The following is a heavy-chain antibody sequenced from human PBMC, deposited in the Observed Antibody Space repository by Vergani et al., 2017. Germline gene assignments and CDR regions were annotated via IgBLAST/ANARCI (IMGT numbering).Heavy chain of an antibody. V-gene: IGHV1-69*05. D-gene: IGHD3-9*01. J-gene: IGHJ6*03. Sequence: QVQLVQSGAEVKKPGSSVKVSCKASGGTFSSYAISWVRQAPGQGLEWMGRIIPIFGTANYAQKLQGRVTMTTDTSTSTAYMELRSLRSDDTAVYYCARAGTRYYDILTGYHYYYYMDVWGKGTTVTVSS. CDR2: IIPIFGTA. CDR3: ARAGTRYYDILTGYHYYYYMDV. CDR1: GGTFSSYA.